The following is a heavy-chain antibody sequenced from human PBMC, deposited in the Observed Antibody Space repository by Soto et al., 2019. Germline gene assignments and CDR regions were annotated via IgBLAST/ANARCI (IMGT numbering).Heavy chain of an antibody. D-gene: IGHD3-3*01. CDR3: STNELRLLEWSNDY. V-gene: IGHV3-15*01. Sequence: GGSLRLSCAASGFTFSNAWMTWVRQAPGKGLEWVGRIKSKSGGGTADYAAPVKGRFTISRDDSKNTLYLQMNSLKIEDTAVYYCSTNELRLLEWSNDYWGQGTLVTVSS. CDR2: IKSKSGGGTA. CDR1: GFTFSNAW. J-gene: IGHJ4*02.